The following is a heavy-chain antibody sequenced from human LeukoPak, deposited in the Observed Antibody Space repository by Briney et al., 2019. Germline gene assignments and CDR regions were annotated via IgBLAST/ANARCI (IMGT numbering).Heavy chain of an antibody. V-gene: IGHV3-30*02. Sequence: PGGSLRLSCAASGFTFSSYGMHWVRQAPGKGLDWVAYIRYDGSKTHYADSVKGRFTISRVNSKNTLYLQMNSLRPEDMAVYYCANAGEQTPQPEDWYFDLWGRGTLVTVS. CDR3: ANAGEQTPQPEDWYFDL. CDR2: IRYDGSKT. J-gene: IGHJ2*01. D-gene: IGHD6-13*01. CDR1: GFTFSSYG.